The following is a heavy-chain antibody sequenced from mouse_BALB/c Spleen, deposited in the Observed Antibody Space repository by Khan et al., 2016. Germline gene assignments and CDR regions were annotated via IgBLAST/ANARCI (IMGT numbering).Heavy chain of an antibody. CDR2: IWSDGST. D-gene: IGHD2-10*01. V-gene: IGHV2-6-1*01. Sequence: VQLQESGPGLVAPSLSLSITCTIPGFSLTNYGVHWVRQPPGKGLAWLVGIWSDGSTTYNSALKSRLTITKDTSKRQVLLKMNSIQTDDKDIYSYSRPPYYHYNVKDYWGQGTSVTVSS. CDR3: SRPPYYHYNVKDY. J-gene: IGHJ4*01. CDR1: GFSLTNYG.